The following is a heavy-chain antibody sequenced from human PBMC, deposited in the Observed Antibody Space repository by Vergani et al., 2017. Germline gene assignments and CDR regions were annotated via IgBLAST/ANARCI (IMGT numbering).Heavy chain of an antibody. V-gene: IGHV3-74*01. CDR3: ASARNFRSGVVLENWFDL. CDR2: MNGDGDTI. Sequence: EVELVESGGGLVQPGGSLRLSCAASGFTFNEYWMHWARQVPGKGLVWVSGMNGDGDTISYADSVKGRFTISRDNAKNTLFLQMNSLRAEDTAVYYCASARNFRSGVVLENWFDLWGQGPLVTVSS. D-gene: IGHD3-3*01. CDR1: GFTFNEYW. J-gene: IGHJ5*02.